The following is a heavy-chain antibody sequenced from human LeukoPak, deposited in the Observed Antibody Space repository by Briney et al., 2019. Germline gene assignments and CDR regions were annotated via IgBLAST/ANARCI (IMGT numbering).Heavy chain of an antibody. J-gene: IGHJ4*02. V-gene: IGHV1-69*01. CDR3: ASREGDGLHGVTFYFDY. CDR2: IIPIFGTA. D-gene: IGHD5-24*01. CDR1: GGTFSSYA. Sequence: SVKVSCKASGGTFSSYAISWVRQAPGQGLEWMGGIIPIFGTANYAQKFQGRVTITADESTSTAYMELSSLRSEDTAVYYCASREGDGLHGVTFYFDYWGQGTLVTVSS.